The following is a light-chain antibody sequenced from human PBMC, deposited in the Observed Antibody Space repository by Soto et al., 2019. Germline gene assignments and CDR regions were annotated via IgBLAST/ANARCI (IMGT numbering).Light chain of an antibody. V-gene: IGLV2-14*03. Sequence: QSALTQPASVSGSPGQSITIFCTGTSSDVGGYEYVSWHQHHPGKAPKVMIYDVTDRPSGVSSRFSGSKSGNTASLTISGLQAEDEADYYCSSFTSSATYVFGTRTKVTVL. CDR2: DVT. CDR1: SSDVGGYEY. CDR3: SSFTSSATYV. J-gene: IGLJ1*01.